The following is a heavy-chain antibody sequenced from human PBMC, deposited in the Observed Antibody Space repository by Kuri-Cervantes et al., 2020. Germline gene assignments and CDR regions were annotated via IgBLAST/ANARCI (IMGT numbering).Heavy chain of an antibody. CDR3: ATWRYSNYVSFAFDI. CDR1: GDSISRYY. D-gene: IGHD4-11*01. J-gene: IGHJ3*02. Sequence: SETLSLTCSVSGDSISRYYWSWIRQPPGKGLEWIGEINHSGSTNYNPSLKSRVTISVDTSKNQFSLKLSSVTAADTAVYYCATWRYSNYVSFAFDIWGQGTMVTVSS. V-gene: IGHV4-34*01. CDR2: INHSGST.